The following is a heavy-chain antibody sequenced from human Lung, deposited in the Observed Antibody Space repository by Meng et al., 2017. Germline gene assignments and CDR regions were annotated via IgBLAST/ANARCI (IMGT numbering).Heavy chain of an antibody. CDR3: ARNNYGDYYFDY. CDR2: ISYDGSNK. D-gene: IGHD4-17*01. Sequence: QRVESGGGVVPPGRLLRPSGEASGFTCSRNAMHWVRQAPGKGLEWVAAISYDGSNKHYADSVKGRFTISRDNSENTLYLQMNSLRAEDTAVYYCARNNYGDYYFDYWGQGTLVTVSS. CDR1: GFTCSRNA. J-gene: IGHJ4*02. V-gene: IGHV3-30*11.